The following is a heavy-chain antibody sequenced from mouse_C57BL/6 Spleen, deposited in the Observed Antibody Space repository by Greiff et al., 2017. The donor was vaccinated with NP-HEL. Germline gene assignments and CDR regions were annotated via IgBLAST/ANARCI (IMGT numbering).Heavy chain of an antibody. V-gene: IGHV1-55*01. D-gene: IGHD1-1*01. CDR1: GYTFTSYW. Sequence: QVQLQQPGAELVKPGASVKMSCKASGYTFTSYWITWVKQRPGQGLEWIGDIYPGSGSTNYNEKFKSKATLTVDTSSSTAYMQLSSLTSEDSAVYYCARDYYGTGYFGYWGQGTTLTVSS. CDR3: ARDYYGTGYFGY. J-gene: IGHJ2*01. CDR2: IYPGSGST.